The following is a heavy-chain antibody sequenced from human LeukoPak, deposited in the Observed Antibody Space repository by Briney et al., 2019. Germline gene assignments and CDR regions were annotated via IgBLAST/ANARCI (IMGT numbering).Heavy chain of an antibody. CDR3: AKYTGGYNYGFDY. J-gene: IGHJ4*02. V-gene: IGHV3-7*03. CDR2: IKQSSSEI. Sequence: GGSLRLSCAASGFTFSSYWMSWVRQAPGKGLEWVANIKQSSSEIYYADSVKGRFTISRDNAKNSLYLQMNSLRAEDTAVYYCAKYTGGYNYGFDYWGQGTLVTVSS. CDR1: GFTFSSYW. D-gene: IGHD5-18*01.